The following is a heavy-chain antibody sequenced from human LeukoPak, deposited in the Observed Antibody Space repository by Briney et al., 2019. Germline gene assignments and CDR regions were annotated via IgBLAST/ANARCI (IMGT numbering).Heavy chain of an antibody. CDR1: GFTFSSYA. D-gene: IGHD6-13*01. J-gene: IGHJ5*02. Sequence: GGSLRLSCAASGFTFSSYAMHWVRQARGKGLEWVAVISYDGSNKYYADSVKGRFTISRDNSKNTLYLQMNSLRAEDTAVYYCARDSSSWYENWFDPWGQGTLVTVSS. CDR2: ISYDGSNK. CDR3: ARDSSSWYENWFDP. V-gene: IGHV3-30-3*01.